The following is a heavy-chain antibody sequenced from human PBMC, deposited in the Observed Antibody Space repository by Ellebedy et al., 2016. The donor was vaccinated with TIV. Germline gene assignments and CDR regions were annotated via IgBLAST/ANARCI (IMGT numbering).Heavy chain of an antibody. Sequence: GGSLRLSCAASGFTFDDYAMHWVRQAPGKGLEWVSGISWNSGSIGYADSVKGRFTISRDNAKNSLYLQMNSLRAEDMALYYCAKGWRQWLDSHIDYWGQGTLVTVSS. D-gene: IGHD6-19*01. J-gene: IGHJ4*02. CDR3: AKGWRQWLDSHIDY. CDR1: GFTFDDYA. CDR2: ISWNSGSI. V-gene: IGHV3-9*03.